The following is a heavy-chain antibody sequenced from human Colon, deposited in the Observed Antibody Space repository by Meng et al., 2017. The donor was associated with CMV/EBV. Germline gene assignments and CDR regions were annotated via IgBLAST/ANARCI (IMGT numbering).Heavy chain of an antibody. J-gene: IGHJ4*02. Sequence: ASVKVSCKASGYIFTTFGISWVRQAPGQGPEWMGWISPYSGQTNSAPKFQGRVTLTTDTSTSTDYMDLRSLRSDDTAVDYCVRSVDDASGQFRDYWGQGTLVTVSS. CDR1: GYIFTTFG. CDR3: VRSVDDASGQFRDY. D-gene: IGHD3-3*01. V-gene: IGHV1-18*01. CDR2: ISPYSGQT.